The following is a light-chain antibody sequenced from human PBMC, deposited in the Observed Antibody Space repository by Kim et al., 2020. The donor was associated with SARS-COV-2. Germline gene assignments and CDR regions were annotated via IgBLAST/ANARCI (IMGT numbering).Light chain of an antibody. V-gene: IGLV6-57*01. Sequence: NFMLTQPHSVSESPGKTVTISCTRTRGSIASNYVQWYQQRQGSSPTRVIYEDNKRPSGVPDRFSGSIDSSSNSASLTISGLKTEDEADYYCQSYDTSNWVFGGGTQLTVL. CDR2: EDN. CDR1: RGSIASNY. J-gene: IGLJ3*02. CDR3: QSYDTSNWV.